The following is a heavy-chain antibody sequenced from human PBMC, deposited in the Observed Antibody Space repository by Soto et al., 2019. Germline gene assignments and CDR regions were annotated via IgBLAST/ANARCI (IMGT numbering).Heavy chain of an antibody. D-gene: IGHD3-10*01. Sequence: PWGSLRLSCAASGFTFSSYDIHCCRQAALKGLEWVSAIGTAGDTYYPGSVKGRFTISRENAKNSLYLQMNSLRAGDTAVYYCARARQYYGSGSYYKTPFYFDYWGQGTLVTVS. CDR2: IGTAGDT. V-gene: IGHV3-13*01. J-gene: IGHJ4*02. CDR3: ARARQYYGSGSYYKTPFYFDY. CDR1: GFTFSSYD.